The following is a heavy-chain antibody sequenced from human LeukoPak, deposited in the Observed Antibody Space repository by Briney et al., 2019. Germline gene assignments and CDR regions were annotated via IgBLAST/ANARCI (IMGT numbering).Heavy chain of an antibody. CDR3: ARRRYYDYTGFFDY. V-gene: IGHV6-1*01. CDR2: TFYTSKWNN. Sequence: SQTLSLTCAISGDSVSSNSASWNWVRQSPSRGLGWLGRTFYTSKWNNDYAVSVKSRITINPDTSKNHFYLQLNSVTPEDTAVCYCARRRYYDYTGFFDYWGQGTLVTVCS. J-gene: IGHJ4*02. D-gene: IGHD3-22*01. CDR1: GDSVSSNSAS.